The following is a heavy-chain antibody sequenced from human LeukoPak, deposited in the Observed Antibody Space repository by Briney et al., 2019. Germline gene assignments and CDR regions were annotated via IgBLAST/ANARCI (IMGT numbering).Heavy chain of an antibody. CDR1: GSTFSSYG. J-gene: IGHJ5*02. D-gene: IGHD4-17*01. CDR3: AKGSTTVTTKVWFDP. CDR2: ISYDGSNK. Sequence: GGSLRLSCAASGSTFSSYGMHWVRQAPGKGLEWVAVISYDGSNKYYADSVKGRFTISRDNSKNTLYLQMNSLRAEDTAVYYCAKGSTTVTTKVWFDPWGQGTPVTVSS. V-gene: IGHV3-30*18.